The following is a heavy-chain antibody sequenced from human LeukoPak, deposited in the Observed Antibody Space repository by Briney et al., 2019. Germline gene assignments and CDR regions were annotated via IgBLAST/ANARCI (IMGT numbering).Heavy chain of an antibody. CDR2: TYGGDSDT. J-gene: IGHJ4*02. CDR3: ARGDYFDC. CDR1: GYRFTSNW. V-gene: IGHV5-51*01. Sequence: GESLKISCKGSGYRFTSNWIGWVRQIPGKGLEWMGSTYGGDSDTRYSPSFQGQVTISADKSISTAYLQWSSLKASDTAMYYCARGDYFDCWGQGTLATVSS.